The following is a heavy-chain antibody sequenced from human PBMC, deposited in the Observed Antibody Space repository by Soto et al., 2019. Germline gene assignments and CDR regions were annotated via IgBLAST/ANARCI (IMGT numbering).Heavy chain of an antibody. CDR3: ARDISGTTRAYYYYYGMDV. J-gene: IGHJ6*02. Sequence: SETLSLTCTVSGGSISSYYWSWIRQPAGKGLEWIGRIYTSGSTNYNPSLKSRVTMSVDTSKNQFSLKLSSVTAADTAVYYCARDISGTTRAYYYYYGMDVWGQGTTVTVS. CDR2: IYTSGST. D-gene: IGHD1-7*01. CDR1: GGSISSYY. V-gene: IGHV4-4*07.